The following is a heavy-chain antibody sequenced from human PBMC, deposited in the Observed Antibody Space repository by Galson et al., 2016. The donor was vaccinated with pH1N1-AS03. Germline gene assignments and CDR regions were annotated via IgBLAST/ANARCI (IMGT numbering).Heavy chain of an antibody. J-gene: IGHJ6*02. Sequence: SCKASGYTFTNYGVSWVRQAPGQGLEWMGGISSFNGYTTYAQKLQDRVTMTRDTSTSTAYMELRSLRSDDTAVYFCARDAAYYYGMDVWGQGTTVILS. V-gene: IGHV1-18*01. CDR1: GYTFTNYG. D-gene: IGHD6-13*01. CDR2: ISSFNGYT. CDR3: ARDAAYYYGMDV.